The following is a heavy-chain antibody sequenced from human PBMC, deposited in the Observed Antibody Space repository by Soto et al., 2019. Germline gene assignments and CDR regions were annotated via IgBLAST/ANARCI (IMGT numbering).Heavy chain of an antibody. J-gene: IGHJ4*02. V-gene: IGHV1-2*04. CDR1: GYTFTGYY. CDR2: INPNSGGT. D-gene: IGHD2-2*01. Sequence: ASVKVSCKASGYTFTGYYMHWVRQAPGQGLEWMGWINPNSGGTNYAQKFQGWVTMTRDTSISTAYMELSRLRSDDTAVYYCARDVGYCSSTSSYPYFDYWGQGTLVTVSS. CDR3: ARDVGYCSSTSSYPYFDY.